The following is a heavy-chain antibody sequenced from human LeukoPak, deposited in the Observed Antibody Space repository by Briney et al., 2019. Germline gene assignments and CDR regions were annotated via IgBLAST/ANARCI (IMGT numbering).Heavy chain of an antibody. J-gene: IGHJ6*02. V-gene: IGHV3-21*01. CDR3: SRDRVHGYGMDV. D-gene: IGHD1-1*01. CDR2: ISSSSSYI. CDR1: GFTFSSYS. Sequence: GGSLRLSCAASGFTFSSYSMNWVRQAPGKGLEWVSSISSSSSYIYYADSVKGRFTISRDNAKNSLYLQMNSLRAEDTAVYYCSRDRVHGYGMDVWGQGTTVTVSS.